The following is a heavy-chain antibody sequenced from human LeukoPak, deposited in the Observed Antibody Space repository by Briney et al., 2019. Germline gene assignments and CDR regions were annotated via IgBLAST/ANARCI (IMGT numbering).Heavy chain of an antibody. D-gene: IGHD2-2*02. CDR2: INPNSGGT. CDR3: ARGGHRLGYCSSTSCYTNFDY. J-gene: IGHJ4*02. CDR1: GYTFTGYY. V-gene: IGHV1-2*02. Sequence: ASVKVSCKASGYTFTGYYMHWVRPAPGQGLEWMGWINPNSGGTNYAQKFQGRVTMTRDTSISTAYMELSRLRSDDTAVYYCARGGHRLGYCSSTSCYTNFDYWGQGTLVTVSS.